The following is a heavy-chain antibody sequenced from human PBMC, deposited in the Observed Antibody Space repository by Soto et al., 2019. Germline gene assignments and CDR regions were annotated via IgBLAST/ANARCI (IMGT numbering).Heavy chain of an antibody. V-gene: IGHV4-39*01. D-gene: IGHD5-12*01. CDR2: IYYSGST. J-gene: IGHJ4*02. CDR1: GGSISSSSYY. CDR3: ARPRDGYIYFDY. Sequence: SETLSLTCTVSGGSISSSSYYWGWIRQPPGKGLEWIGSIYYSGSTYYNPSPKSRVTISVETSKNQFSLKLSSVTAADTAVYYCARPRDGYIYFDYWGQGTLVTVSS.